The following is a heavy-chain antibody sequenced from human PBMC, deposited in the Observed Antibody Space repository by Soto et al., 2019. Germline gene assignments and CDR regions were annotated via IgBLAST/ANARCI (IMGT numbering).Heavy chain of an antibody. CDR1: GGTFSSYA. CDR2: IIPIFGTA. Sequence: QVQLVQSGTEVKKPGSSVKVSCKTSGGTFSSYAINWVRQAPGQGLEWMGGIIPIFGTADYAQKFQGRLTITADASTRTAYMELSSLKSEDTAVYYCATGGKLELPDYWGQGTLVIVSS. CDR3: ATGGKLELPDY. D-gene: IGHD1-7*01. V-gene: IGHV1-69*01. J-gene: IGHJ4*02.